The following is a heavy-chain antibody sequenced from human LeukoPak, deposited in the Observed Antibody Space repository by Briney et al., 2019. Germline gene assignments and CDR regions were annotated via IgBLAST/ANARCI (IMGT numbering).Heavy chain of an antibody. CDR2: IYWDDDK. CDR1: GSSLSTNGVG. D-gene: IGHD6-6*01. CDR3: VHRLIAARQGSFDS. Sequence: SGPTLVNPTQTLTLTCTFSGSSLSTNGVGVGWIRQPPGKALEWLAIIYWDDDKYYRPSLKSRLTITKDSSKNQVVLTMTNMDPVDTATYYCVHRLIAARQGSFDSWGQGTLVTVSS. J-gene: IGHJ4*02. V-gene: IGHV2-5*02.